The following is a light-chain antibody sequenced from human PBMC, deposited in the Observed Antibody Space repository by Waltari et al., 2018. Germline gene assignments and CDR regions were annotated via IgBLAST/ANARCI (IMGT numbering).Light chain of an antibody. CDR1: SSDIGASYF. J-gene: IGLJ3*02. V-gene: IGLV2-14*03. Sequence: QSALTQPASVSGSPGQSITLSCTGTSSDIGASYFVSWYQQHPGKDPKLIIFGGNKRPSGISDRFSGSKSGNTASLTISRLQTGDGADYFCSAYTYSSPFAWAFGGGTKVTVL. CDR3: SAYTYSSPFAWA. CDR2: GGN.